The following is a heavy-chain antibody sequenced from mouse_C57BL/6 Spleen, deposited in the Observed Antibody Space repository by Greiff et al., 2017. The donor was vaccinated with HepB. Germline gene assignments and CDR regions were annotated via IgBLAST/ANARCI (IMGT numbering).Heavy chain of an antibody. CDR3: TPLTGPYWYFDV. Sequence: EVKVEESGGGLVQPGGSMKLSCAASGFTFSDAWMDWVRQSPEKGLEWVAEIRNKANNHATYYAESVKGRFTISRDDSKSSVYLQMNSLRAEDTGIYYCTPLTGPYWYFDVWGTGTTVTVSS. V-gene: IGHV6-6*01. CDR1: GFTFSDAW. CDR2: IRNKANNHAT. D-gene: IGHD4-1*01. J-gene: IGHJ1*03.